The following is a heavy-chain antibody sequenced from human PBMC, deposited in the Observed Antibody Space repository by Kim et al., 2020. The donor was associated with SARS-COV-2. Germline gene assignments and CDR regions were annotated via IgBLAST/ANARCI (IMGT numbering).Heavy chain of an antibody. Sequence: ASVKVSCKASGYTFTSYYMHWVRQAPGQGLEWMGIINPSGGSTSYAQKFQGRVTMTRDTSTSTVYMELSSLRSEDTAVYYCARDQNSGYDWKHDAFDIWGQGTMVTVSS. CDR1: GYTFTSYY. J-gene: IGHJ3*02. CDR3: ARDQNSGYDWKHDAFDI. D-gene: IGHD5-12*01. CDR2: INPSGGST. V-gene: IGHV1-46*01.